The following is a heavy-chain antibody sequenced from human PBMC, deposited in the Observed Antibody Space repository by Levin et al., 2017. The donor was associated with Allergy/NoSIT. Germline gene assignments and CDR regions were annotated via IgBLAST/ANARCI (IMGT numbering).Heavy chain of an antibody. Sequence: GGSLRLSCAASGFTFSNYAMSWVRQAPGKGLEWVAGFRDTHYTNYADSVTVRFSISRDNSRNLFYLQMNSLRPEDTAVYFGARFARPAGVYDSSDSYDIWGPGTMVTVSS. CDR2: FRDTHYT. CDR3: ARFARPAGVYDSSDSYDI. J-gene: IGHJ3*02. D-gene: IGHD5/OR15-5a*01. CDR1: GFTFSNYA. V-gene: IGHV3-23*01.